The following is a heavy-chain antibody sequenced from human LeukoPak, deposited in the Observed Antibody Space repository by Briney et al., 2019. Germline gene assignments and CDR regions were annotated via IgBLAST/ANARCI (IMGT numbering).Heavy chain of an antibody. CDR3: GRDVTDYYDTRRFFGDAFYI. J-gene: IGHJ3*02. CDR1: GFTFDDYT. Sequence: PGASLRLSCAASGFTFDDYTMHWVRQAPGKGLEWVSLITWDGGSTYYADSVKGRFTISRDNSKNSLYLQLNSLRAEDTAVYYCGRDVTDYYDTRRFFGDAFYIWGQGTMVTVS. CDR2: ITWDGGST. D-gene: IGHD3-22*01. V-gene: IGHV3-43*01.